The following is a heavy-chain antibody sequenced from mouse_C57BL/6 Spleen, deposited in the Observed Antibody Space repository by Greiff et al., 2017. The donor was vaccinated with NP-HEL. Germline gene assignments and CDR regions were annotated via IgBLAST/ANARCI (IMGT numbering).Heavy chain of an antibody. V-gene: IGHV5-17*01. CDR2: ISSGSSTI. D-gene: IGHD2-5*01. J-gene: IGHJ3*01. Sequence: DVMLVESGGGLVKPGGSLKLSCAASGFTFRDYGMHWVRQAPEKGLEWVAYISSGSSTIYYADTVKGRFTISRDNAKNTLFLQMTSLRSEDTAMYYCARDYSNYVGGFAYWGQGTLVTVSA. CDR1: GFTFRDYG. CDR3: ARDYSNYVGGFAY.